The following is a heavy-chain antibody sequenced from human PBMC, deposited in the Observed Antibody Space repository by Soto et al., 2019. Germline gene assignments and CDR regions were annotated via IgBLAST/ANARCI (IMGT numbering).Heavy chain of an antibody. CDR2: IYTSASI. Sequence: SETLSLTCSVSGADINTYSWTWIRQPAGKGLEWIGRIYTSASINYNPSLRGRVTLSVDTSTNQVSLKLASVTAADTAVYYCARDREAGYNFYYGMDVWGQGTTVTVSS. J-gene: IGHJ6*02. D-gene: IGHD6-19*01. CDR3: ARDREAGYNFYYGMDV. V-gene: IGHV4-4*07. CDR1: GADINTYS.